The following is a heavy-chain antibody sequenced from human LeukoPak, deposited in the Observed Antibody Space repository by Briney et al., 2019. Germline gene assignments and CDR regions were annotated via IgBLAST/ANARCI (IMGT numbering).Heavy chain of an antibody. D-gene: IGHD5-18*01. CDR2: IIPILGIA. V-gene: IGHV1-69*04. CDR1: GGTFSSYA. CDR3: ARVDTAMFIDY. J-gene: IGHJ4*02. Sequence: ASEKVSCKASGGTFSSYAISWVRQAPGQGLEWMGRIIPILGIANHAQKFQGSVTITADKSTSTAYMELSSLRSADAPVYYCARVDTAMFIDYWGQGTLVTVSS.